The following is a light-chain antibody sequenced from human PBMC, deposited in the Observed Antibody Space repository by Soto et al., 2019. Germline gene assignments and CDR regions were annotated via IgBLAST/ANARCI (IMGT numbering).Light chain of an antibody. CDR2: DVS. CDR1: QVISTS. J-gene: IGKJ5*01. Sequence: DIQLTQSPSFLSPSIGESVTITCRASQVISTSLAWFQQKPGKAPQLLIFDVSNLQTGVPSRFSGGGSGTDFALTISSLEPEDIATYYCQQYDSLPLTFGQGTRLEIK. CDR3: QQYDSLPLT. V-gene: IGKV1-33*01.